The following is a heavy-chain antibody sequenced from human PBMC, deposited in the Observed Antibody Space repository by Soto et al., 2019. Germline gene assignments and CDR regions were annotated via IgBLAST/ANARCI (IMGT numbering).Heavy chain of an antibody. Sequence: EVQLVESGGGLVQPGGSLKLSCAASGFTFSGSAMHWVRQASGKGLEWVGRIRSKANSYATAYAASVEGRFTISRDDSKNTAYLQMNSLKTEDTAVYYCTRRRCTNGVCYTDYWGQGTLVTVSS. J-gene: IGHJ4*02. CDR3: TRRRCTNGVCYTDY. CDR1: GFTFSGSA. V-gene: IGHV3-73*01. CDR2: IRSKANSYAT. D-gene: IGHD2-8*01.